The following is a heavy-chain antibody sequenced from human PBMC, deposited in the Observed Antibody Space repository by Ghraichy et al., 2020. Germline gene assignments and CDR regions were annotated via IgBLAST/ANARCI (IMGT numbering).Heavy chain of an antibody. D-gene: IGHD6-19*01. CDR2: IYYSGST. CDR1: GGSISSSSYY. Sequence: SETLSLTCTVSGGSISSSSYYWGWIRQPPGKGLEWIGSIYYSGSTYYNPSLKSRVTISVDTSKNQFSLKLSSVTAADTAVYYCARREGWPQKHVDAFDIWGQGTMVTVSS. V-gene: IGHV4-39*01. J-gene: IGHJ3*02. CDR3: ARREGWPQKHVDAFDI.